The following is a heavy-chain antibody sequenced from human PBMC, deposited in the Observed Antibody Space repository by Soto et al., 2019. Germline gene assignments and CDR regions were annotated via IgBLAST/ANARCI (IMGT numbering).Heavy chain of an antibody. D-gene: IGHD7-27*01. J-gene: IGHJ3*02. CDR1: GGTFSSYA. CDR3: AIRNWGSFPDAFDI. Sequence: QVQLVQCGAEVKKPGSSVKVSCKASGGTFSSYAISWVRQAPGQGLEWMGGIIPIFGTANYAQKFQGRVTITADESTITAYMELSSLRSEDTAVYYCAIRNWGSFPDAFDIWGQGTMVTVSS. V-gene: IGHV1-69*12. CDR2: IIPIFGTA.